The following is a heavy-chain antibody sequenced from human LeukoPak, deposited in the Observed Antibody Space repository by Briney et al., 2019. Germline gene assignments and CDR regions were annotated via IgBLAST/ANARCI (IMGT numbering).Heavy chain of an antibody. Sequence: ASVKVSCKASGYTFTSYYMHWVRQAPGQGLEWMGLINPSGGSTSYAQKFQGRVTMTRDTSTSTVYMELSSLRSEDTAVYYCARPGIAAALAYWGQGTLVTVSS. CDR2: INPSGGST. D-gene: IGHD6-13*01. CDR3: ARPGIAAALAY. J-gene: IGHJ4*02. V-gene: IGHV1-46*03. CDR1: GYTFTSYY.